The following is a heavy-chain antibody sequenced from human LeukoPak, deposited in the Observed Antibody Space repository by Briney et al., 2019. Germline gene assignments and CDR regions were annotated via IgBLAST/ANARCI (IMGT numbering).Heavy chain of an antibody. V-gene: IGHV4-59*08. J-gene: IGHJ6*03. Sequence: SETLSLTCTVSGGSISSYYWSWIRQPPGKGLEWIGYIYYSGSTNYNPSLKSRVTISVDTSKKQFSLRLNSVTAADTAVYYCARLADYYYYMDVWGKGTTVTVSS. CDR3: ARLADYYYYMDV. CDR2: IYYSGST. CDR1: GGSISSYY. D-gene: IGHD6-25*01.